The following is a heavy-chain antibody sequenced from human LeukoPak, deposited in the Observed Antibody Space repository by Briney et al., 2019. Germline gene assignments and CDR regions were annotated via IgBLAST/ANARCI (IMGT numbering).Heavy chain of an antibody. CDR3: AREYYASGPRYYGMDV. Sequence: PGGSLRLSCAASGFTFSSYAMSWVRQAPGKGLEWVSAISGSGGSTYYADSVKGRFTISRDNSKNTLYLQMNSLRAEDTAVYYCAREYYASGPRYYGMDVWGQGTTVTVSS. J-gene: IGHJ6*02. V-gene: IGHV3-23*01. CDR1: GFTFSSYA. CDR2: ISGSGGST. D-gene: IGHD3-10*01.